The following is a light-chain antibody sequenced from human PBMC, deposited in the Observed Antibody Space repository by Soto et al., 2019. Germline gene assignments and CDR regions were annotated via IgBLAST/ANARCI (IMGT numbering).Light chain of an antibody. CDR2: ENN. CDR1: SSNIGAGYE. CDR3: QSYDSSLSGYV. J-gene: IGLJ1*01. V-gene: IGLV1-40*01. Sequence: QLVLTQPPSVSEAPGQRVTISCTGSSSNIGAGYEAHWYQQVPGTAPKLLIYENNNRPSGVPDRFSGSKSGTSASLAITGRPPGAEAEYYCQSYDSSLSGYVFGTGTKVTV.